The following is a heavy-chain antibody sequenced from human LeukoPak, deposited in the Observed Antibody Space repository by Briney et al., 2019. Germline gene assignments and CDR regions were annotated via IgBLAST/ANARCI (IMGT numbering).Heavy chain of an antibody. CDR2: INPSDGST. CDR1: GYTFTTYY. V-gene: IGHV1-46*01. CDR3: ARRSHQLQSDY. J-gene: IGHJ4*02. Sequence: VASVKVSCKASGYTFTTYYMHWVRQAPGQGLEWMGIINPSDGSTTYPQKFQGRVTMTTDTSTSTVYVELSSLRSEDTAVYYCARRSHQLQSDYWGQGTLVTVS. D-gene: IGHD2-2*01.